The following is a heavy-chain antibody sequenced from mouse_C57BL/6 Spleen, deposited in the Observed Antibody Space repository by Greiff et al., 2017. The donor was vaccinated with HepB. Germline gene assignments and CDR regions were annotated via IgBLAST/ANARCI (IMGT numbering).Heavy chain of an antibody. CDR1: GYSFTDYN. J-gene: IGHJ1*03. CDR3: ASGGNYRYFDV. V-gene: IGHV1-39*01. CDR2: INPNYGTT. Sequence: EVKLMESGPELVKPGASVKISCKASGYSFTDYNMNWVKQSNGKSLEWIGVINPNYGTTSYNQKFKGKATLTVDQSSSTAYMQLNSLTSEDSAVYYCASGGNYRYFDVWGTGTTVTVSS. D-gene: IGHD1-1*02.